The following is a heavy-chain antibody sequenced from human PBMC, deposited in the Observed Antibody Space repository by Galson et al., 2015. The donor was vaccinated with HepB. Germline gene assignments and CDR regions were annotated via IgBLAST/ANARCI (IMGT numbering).Heavy chain of an antibody. CDR2: ISAGGGST. J-gene: IGHJ4*02. Sequence: SLRLSCAASGYAFSSYAMSWVRQAPGKGLEWVSAISAGGGSTYYADSVKGRVTISRDNSKNTLYLQLNSLRAEDTAVYYCAKGYSSGWSEGNYDYWGQGTLVTVSS. CDR1: GYAFSSYA. V-gene: IGHV3-23*01. CDR3: AKGYSSGWSEGNYDY. D-gene: IGHD6-19*01.